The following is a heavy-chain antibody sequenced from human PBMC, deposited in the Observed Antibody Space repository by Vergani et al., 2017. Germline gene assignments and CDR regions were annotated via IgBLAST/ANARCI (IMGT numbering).Heavy chain of an antibody. J-gene: IGHJ6*03. D-gene: IGHD6-13*01. CDR1: GGSFSGYY. V-gene: IGHV4-34*01. CDR2: INHSGST. CDR3: ARRPGYSVSWYHYYYYRDV. Sequence: QVQLQQWGAGLLKPSETLSLTCAVYGGSFSGYYWSWIRQPPGKGLEWIGEINHSGSTNYNPSLKSRVTISVDTSKNQFSLKLSSVTAADTPVYYCARRPGYSVSWYHYYYYRDVWGKGTTVTVSS.